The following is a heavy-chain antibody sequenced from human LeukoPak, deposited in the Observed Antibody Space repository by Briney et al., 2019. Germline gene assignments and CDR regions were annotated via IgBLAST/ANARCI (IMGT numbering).Heavy chain of an antibody. CDR1: GDSVSSNSAA. D-gene: IGHD5-18*01. J-gene: IGHJ4*02. CDR3: ASDVGTALVTGDY. V-gene: IGHV6-1*01. Sequence: PSQTLSLTCDISGDSVSSNSAAWNWIRQSPLRGLEWLGRTYYRSKWYNDYAVSVKSRITINPDTSKNQFSLQLNSVTPEDTAVYYCASDVGTALVTGDYWGQGTLVTVSS. CDR2: TYYRSKWYN.